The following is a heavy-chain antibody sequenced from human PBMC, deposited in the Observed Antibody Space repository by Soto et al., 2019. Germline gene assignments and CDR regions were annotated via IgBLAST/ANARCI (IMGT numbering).Heavy chain of an antibody. Sequence: QLQLVQSGPEAKKPGASVKVSCKASGYTFATSTISWLRQAPGQGPEWMGWFKAYSGNTNYAQKLQGRLTMTTDTSTSTAYMELRSLTTDDTAIYYCAIADYGDDDYWGQGTLVTVSS. CDR2: FKAYSGNT. D-gene: IGHD4-17*01. V-gene: IGHV1-18*01. J-gene: IGHJ4*02. CDR3: AIADYGDDDY. CDR1: GYTFATST.